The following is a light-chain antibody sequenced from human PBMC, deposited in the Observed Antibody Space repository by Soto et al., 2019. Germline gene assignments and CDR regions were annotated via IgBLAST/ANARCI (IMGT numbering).Light chain of an antibody. Sequence: QSALTQPPSASGSPGQSVTISCTGSSNDVGGYNYVSWYQQHPGKAPKLMIYEVNKRPSGVPDRFSGSKSGNTASLTVSGLQADDEADYYCSSYAGSTNYVFGTGTKLNVL. V-gene: IGLV2-8*01. J-gene: IGLJ1*01. CDR3: SSYAGSTNYV. CDR2: EVN. CDR1: SNDVGGYNY.